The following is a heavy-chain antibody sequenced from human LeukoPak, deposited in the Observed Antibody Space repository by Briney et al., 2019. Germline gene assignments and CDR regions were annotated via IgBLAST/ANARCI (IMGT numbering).Heavy chain of an antibody. J-gene: IGHJ4*02. CDR1: GYTFTSYY. CDR3: ARGSSGWYSVAY. Sequence: GASVKVSCKASGYTFTSYYMHWVRQAPGQGLEWMGLINPSGGSTSYAQKLQGRVTMTRDTSTSTVYMELSSLRSEDTAVYYCARGSSGWYSVAYWGQGTLVTVSS. V-gene: IGHV1-46*01. D-gene: IGHD6-19*01. CDR2: INPSGGST.